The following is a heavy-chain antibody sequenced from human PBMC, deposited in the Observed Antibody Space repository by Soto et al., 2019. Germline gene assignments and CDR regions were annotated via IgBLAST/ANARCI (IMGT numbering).Heavy chain of an antibody. CDR3: TVIVVAPAAIVGADF. CDR2: IRSKVYGGTT. J-gene: IGHJ4*02. D-gene: IGHD2-2*01. Sequence: GGSLRLSCTASGFTFGDYGVTWVRQAPGKGLEWVGFIRSKVYGGTTEYAASVKGRFTMSRDDSKSIAYLQMNSLKTEDTAVYYCTVIVVAPAAIVGADFWGQGTLVTVSS. V-gene: IGHV3-49*04. CDR1: GFTFGDYG.